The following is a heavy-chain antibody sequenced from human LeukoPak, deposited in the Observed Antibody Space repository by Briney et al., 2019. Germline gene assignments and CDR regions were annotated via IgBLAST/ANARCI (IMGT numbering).Heavy chain of an antibody. CDR3: ARDPFYSSSWAYYYYYMDV. CDR2: IFYSGST. J-gene: IGHJ6*03. V-gene: IGHV4-39*07. D-gene: IGHD6-13*01. CDR1: GGSISTSNYY. Sequence: SETLSLTCTVSGGSISTSNYYWGWIRQPPGKGLEWIGNIFYSGSTYYSPSLRSRVTISLDTSRNQFSLKLNSVTAADTAMYYCARDPFYSSSWAYYYYYMDVWGKGTTVTVSS.